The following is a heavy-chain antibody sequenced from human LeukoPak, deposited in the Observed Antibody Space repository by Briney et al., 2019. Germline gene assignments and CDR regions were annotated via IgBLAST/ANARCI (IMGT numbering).Heavy chain of an antibody. D-gene: IGHD6-19*01. CDR3: ARVGSPPYSSGDSFDY. CDR1: GGSISSYY. J-gene: IGHJ4*02. V-gene: IGHV4-59*01. CDR2: IYYSGST. Sequence: SETLSLTCTVSGGSISSYYWSWVRQPPGKGLEWIGYIYYSGSTNYNPSLKSRVTISVDTSKNQFSLKLSSVTAAETAVYYCARVGSPPYSSGDSFDYWGQGTLVTVSS.